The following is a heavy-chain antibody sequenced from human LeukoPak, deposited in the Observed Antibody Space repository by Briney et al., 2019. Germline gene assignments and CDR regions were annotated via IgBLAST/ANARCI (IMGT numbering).Heavy chain of an antibody. V-gene: IGHV3-48*01. CDR3: ARTSRSGSPPQ. CDR1: GFTFSSYS. Sequence: GGSLRLSCAASGFTFSSYSLSWVRQAPGKGLEWVSYIRSSSNAVYYADSVKGRFTISRDDVKNSLYLQMNSLRAEDTAVYYCARTSRSGSPPQWGQGTLVTVSS. J-gene: IGHJ4*02. D-gene: IGHD2-15*01. CDR2: IRSSSNAV.